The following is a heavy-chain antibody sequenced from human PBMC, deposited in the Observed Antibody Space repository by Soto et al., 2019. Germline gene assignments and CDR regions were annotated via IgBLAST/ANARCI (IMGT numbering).Heavy chain of an antibody. CDR3: AKVPWERAAALAAFDI. CDR1: GFTFSSYA. V-gene: IGHV3-23*01. J-gene: IGHJ3*02. D-gene: IGHD6-13*01. CDR2: ISGSGGST. Sequence: PGGSLRLSCAASGFTFSSYAVSWVRQAPGKGLEWVSAISGSGGSTYYADSVKGRFTISRDNSKNTLYLQMNSLRAEDTAVYYCAKVPWERAAALAAFDIWGQGTMVTVSS.